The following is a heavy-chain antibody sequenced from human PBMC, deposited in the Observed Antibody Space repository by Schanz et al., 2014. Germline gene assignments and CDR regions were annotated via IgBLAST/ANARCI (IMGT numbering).Heavy chain of an antibody. J-gene: IGHJ5*01. CDR3: ARSPGDFPGWFDS. D-gene: IGHD4-17*01. Sequence: QVQLQESGSGLVKPSQTLSLTCGVSGSSISSGGSSWNWIRLPPGKGLEWIGYIYHSGSTYYNPSHKSRVTIAIDRSKNQISLILNSVTAADTAVYYCARSPGDFPGWFDSWGQGTLVTVSS. CDR2: IYHSGST. V-gene: IGHV4-30-2*01. CDR1: GSSISSGGSS.